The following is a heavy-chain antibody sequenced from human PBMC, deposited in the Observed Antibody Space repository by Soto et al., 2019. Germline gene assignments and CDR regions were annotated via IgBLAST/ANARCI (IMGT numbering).Heavy chain of an antibody. CDR1: GGTFSSYA. Sequence: SVKVSCKASGGTFSSYAISWVRQAPGQGLEWMGGIIPIFGTANYAQKFQGRVTITADESTSTAYMELSSLRSEDTAVYYCARGSNYDFWSGPYGMEVWGQGTTVTVSS. D-gene: IGHD3-3*01. CDR3: ARGSNYDFWSGPYGMEV. J-gene: IGHJ6*02. V-gene: IGHV1-69*13. CDR2: IIPIFGTA.